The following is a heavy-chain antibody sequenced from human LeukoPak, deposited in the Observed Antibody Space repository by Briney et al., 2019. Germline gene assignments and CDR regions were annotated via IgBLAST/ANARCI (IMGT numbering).Heavy chain of an antibody. CDR3: VRIAVAGHFDY. CDR2: ISSSGSTI. Sequence: GGSLRLSCAASGFTFSDYYMNWIRQAPGKGLEWVSYISSSGSTIYYADSVKGRFTISRDNAKNSLYLQMNSLRAEDTAVYYCVRIAVAGHFDYWGQGTLVTVSS. V-gene: IGHV3-11*01. J-gene: IGHJ4*02. D-gene: IGHD6-19*01. CDR1: GFTFSDYY.